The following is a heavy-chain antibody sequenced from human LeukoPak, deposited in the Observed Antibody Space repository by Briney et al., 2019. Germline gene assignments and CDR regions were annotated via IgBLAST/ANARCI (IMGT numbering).Heavy chain of an antibody. CDR3: ASSHIWFGESSWYYYGMDV. CDR2: MNPNRGNT. CDR1: GYTFTSYD. J-gene: IGHJ6*02. D-gene: IGHD3-10*01. Sequence: ASVKVSCKASGYTFTSYDINWVRQATGQGLEWMGWMNPNRGNTGYAQKFQGRVTMTRNTSISTAYMELSSLRSEDTAVYYCASSHIWFGESSWYYYGMDVWGQGTTVTVSS. V-gene: IGHV1-8*01.